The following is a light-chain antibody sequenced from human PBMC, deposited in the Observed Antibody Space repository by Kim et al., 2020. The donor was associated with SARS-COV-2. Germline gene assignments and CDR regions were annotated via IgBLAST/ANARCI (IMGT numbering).Light chain of an antibody. CDR2: GKN. CDR3: NSRDSNDNVV. V-gene: IGLV3-19*01. Sequence: VALGQTSRITCQGDSLRSYYATWYQQKPGQAPILVIFGKNNRPSGIPDRFSGSSSGNTASLTITGTQAGDDADYYCNSRDSNDNVVFGGGTQLTVL. J-gene: IGLJ2*01. CDR1: SLRSYY.